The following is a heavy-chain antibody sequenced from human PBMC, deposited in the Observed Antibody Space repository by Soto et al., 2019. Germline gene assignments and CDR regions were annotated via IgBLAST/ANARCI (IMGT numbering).Heavy chain of an antibody. J-gene: IGHJ4*02. CDR3: ASNRGGWLAVAGTFDY. V-gene: IGHV6-1*01. D-gene: IGHD6-19*01. CDR1: GDSVSSNSAA. CDR2: TYYRSKWYN. Sequence: QVQLQQSGPGLVKPSQTLSLTCAISGDSVSSNSAAWNWIRQSPSRVLEWLGRTYYRSKWYNDYAVSVKSRITINPDTSKNQFSLQLNSVTPEDTAVYYCASNRGGWLAVAGTFDYWGQGTLVTVSS.